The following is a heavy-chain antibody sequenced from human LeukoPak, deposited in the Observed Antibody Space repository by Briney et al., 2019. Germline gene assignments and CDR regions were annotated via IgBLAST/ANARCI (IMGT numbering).Heavy chain of an antibody. CDR1: GYTFTGYY. CDR2: INPNSGGT. D-gene: IGHD6-6*01. CDR3: ARGRGYSGSSGDY. Sequence: ASVKVSCKASGYTFTGYYMHWVRQAPGQGLEWMGWINPNSGGTNYAQKFQGRVTMTGDTSISTAYMELSRLRSDDTAVYYCARGRGYSGSSGDYWGQGTLVTVSS. V-gene: IGHV1-2*02. J-gene: IGHJ4*02.